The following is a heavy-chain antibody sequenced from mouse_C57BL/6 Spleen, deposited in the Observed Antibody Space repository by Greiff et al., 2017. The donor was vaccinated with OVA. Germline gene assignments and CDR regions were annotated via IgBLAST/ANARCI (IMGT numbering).Heavy chain of an antibody. CDR2: INPYNGGT. J-gene: IGHJ1*03. D-gene: IGHD1-1*01. CDR3: ARGGPTVVYWYFDV. Sequence: VQLQQSGPVLVKPGASVKMSCKASGYTFTDYYMNWVKQSHGKSLEWIGVINPYNGGTSYNQKFKGKATLTVDKSSSTAYMELNSLTSEDSAVYYCARGGPTVVYWYFDVWGTGTTVTVSS. CDR1: GYTFTDYY. V-gene: IGHV1-19*01.